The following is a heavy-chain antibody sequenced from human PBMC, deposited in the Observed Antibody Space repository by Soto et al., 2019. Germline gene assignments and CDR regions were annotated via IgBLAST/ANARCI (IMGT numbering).Heavy chain of an antibody. CDR1: GFTFSSYA. D-gene: IGHD1-26*01. V-gene: IGHV3-30-3*01. CDR2: ISYDGSNK. J-gene: IGHJ4*02. Sequence: PGGSLRLSCAASGFTFSSYAMHWVRQAPGKGLEWVAVISYDGSNKYYADSVKGRFTISRDNSKNTLYLQMNSLRAEDTAVYYCARDTLAIVGATLIDYWGQGTLVTVSS. CDR3: ARDTLAIVGATLIDY.